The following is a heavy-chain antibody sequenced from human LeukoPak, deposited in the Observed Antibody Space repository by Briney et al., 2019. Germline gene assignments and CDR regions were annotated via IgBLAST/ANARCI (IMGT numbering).Heavy chain of an antibody. CDR1: GGTFSSYA. Sequence: GASVKVSCKASGGTFSSYAISWVRQAPGQGLEWMGGIIPIFGTANYAQKLQGRVTMTTDTSTSTAYMELRSLRSDDTAVYYCARVPPIVGGAPDYWGQGTLVTVSS. D-gene: IGHD2-15*01. V-gene: IGHV1-69*05. J-gene: IGHJ4*02. CDR3: ARVPPIVGGAPDY. CDR2: IIPIFGTA.